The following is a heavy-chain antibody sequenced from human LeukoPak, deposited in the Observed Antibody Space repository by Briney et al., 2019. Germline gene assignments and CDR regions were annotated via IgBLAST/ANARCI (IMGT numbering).Heavy chain of an antibody. J-gene: IGHJ4*02. D-gene: IGHD6-13*01. CDR1: GGSISSSNW. CDR2: IYHSGST. Sequence: SGTLSLTCAVSGGSISSSNWWSWVRQPPGKGLEWIWEIYHSGSTNYNPSLKSRVTISVDKSKNQFSLKLSSVTAADTAVYYCAREPSPRIAAAGNSYYFDYWGQGTLVTVSS. V-gene: IGHV4-4*02. CDR3: AREPSPRIAAAGNSYYFDY.